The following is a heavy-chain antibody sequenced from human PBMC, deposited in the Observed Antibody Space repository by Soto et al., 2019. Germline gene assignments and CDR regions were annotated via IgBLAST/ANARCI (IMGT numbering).Heavy chain of an antibody. Sequence: GGSLRLSCAASGFTFSDHYMDWVRQAPGKGLEWVGRVRKKANSYTTEYAASVKGRFTISRDDSENSVYLHMNSLRIEDTAVYYCARGGSYELLDYWAQGTPDIGSS. CDR3: ARGGSYELLDY. J-gene: IGHJ4*02. V-gene: IGHV3-72*01. D-gene: IGHD3-3*01. CDR2: VRKKANSYTT. CDR1: GFTFSDHY.